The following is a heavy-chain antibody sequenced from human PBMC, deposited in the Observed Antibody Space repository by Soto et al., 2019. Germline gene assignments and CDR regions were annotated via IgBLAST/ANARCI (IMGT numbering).Heavy chain of an antibody. CDR3: AKAPAYGGSYTDY. CDR2: ISGSGGST. V-gene: IGHV3-23*01. Sequence: GGSLRLSCAASGFTFSSYAMSWVRQAPGKGLEWVSAISGSGGSTYYADSVKGRFTISRANSKNTLYLQMNSLRAEDTAVYYCAKAPAYGGSYTDYWGQGTLVTVSS. J-gene: IGHJ4*02. D-gene: IGHD1-26*01. CDR1: GFTFSSYA.